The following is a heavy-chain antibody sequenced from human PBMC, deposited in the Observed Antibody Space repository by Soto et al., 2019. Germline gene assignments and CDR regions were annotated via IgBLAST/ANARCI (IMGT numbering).Heavy chain of an antibody. V-gene: IGHV1-18*01. CDR2: ISAYNGNT. CDR3: AREYCSGGSCYYYVMDV. Sequence: GASVKVSCKASGYTFTSYGISWVRQAPGQGLEWMGWISAYNGNTNYAQKLQGRVTMTTDTSTSTAYMELRSLRSDDTAVYYCAREYCSGGSCYYYVMDVWGQGTTVTVSS. CDR1: GYTFTSYG. J-gene: IGHJ6*02. D-gene: IGHD2-15*01.